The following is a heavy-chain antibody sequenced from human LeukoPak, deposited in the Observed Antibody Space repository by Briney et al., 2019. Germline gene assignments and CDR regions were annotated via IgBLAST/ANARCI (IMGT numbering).Heavy chain of an antibody. CDR1: GGPISSGGYY. J-gene: IGHJ5*02. Sequence: SETLSLTCTVSGGPISSGGYYWSWIRQHPGKGPEWIGYIYYSGSTYYNPSLKSRVTISVNTSKNQFSLKLSSVTAADTAVYYCARAPPAIYNWFDPWGQGTLVTVSS. D-gene: IGHD2-21*01. V-gene: IGHV4-31*03. CDR3: ARAPPAIYNWFDP. CDR2: IYYSGST.